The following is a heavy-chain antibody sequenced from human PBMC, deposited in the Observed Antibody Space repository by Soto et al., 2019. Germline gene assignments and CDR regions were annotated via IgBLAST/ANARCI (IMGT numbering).Heavy chain of an antibody. Sequence: SETLSLTCAVYGGSFSGYFWSWIRQTPGKGLEWIGEINDSGGTNYNPSLKSRVTISVDTSKNQFSLKLSSVTAADTAVYYCARGGMGDYIWGSYRYSPFDAFDIWGQGTMVTVSS. D-gene: IGHD3-16*02. CDR1: GGSFSGYF. CDR3: ARGGMGDYIWGSYRYSPFDAFDI. V-gene: IGHV4-34*01. CDR2: INDSGGT. J-gene: IGHJ3*02.